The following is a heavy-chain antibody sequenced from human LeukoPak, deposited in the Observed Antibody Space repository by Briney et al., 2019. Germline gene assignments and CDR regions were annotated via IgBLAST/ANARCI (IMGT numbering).Heavy chain of an antibody. J-gene: IGHJ4*02. V-gene: IGHV3-64*01. D-gene: IGHD6-6*01. Sequence: GSLRLSCAASGFTFSRYSMHWVRQAPGKGLEYVSAISNNGGSTYYAKSVKGRFTISRDNSKNTLYLQMGSLRAEDMAVYYCARMSIAAREADYWGQGTLVTVSS. CDR3: ARMSIAAREADY. CDR2: ISNNGGST. CDR1: GFTFSRYS.